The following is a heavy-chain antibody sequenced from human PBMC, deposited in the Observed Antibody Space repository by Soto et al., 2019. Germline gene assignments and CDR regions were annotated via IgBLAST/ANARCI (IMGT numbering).Heavy chain of an antibody. V-gene: IGHV4-34*01. CDR1: GRSFSGYY. D-gene: IGHD2-21*02. CDR3: ARDDSTLVTSYGLDI. J-gene: IGHJ6*02. CDR2: MNHRGTI. Sequence: SQTLSPTHAVDGRSFSGYYWTWISQPAGRGLEWIGEMNHRGTINFNPGRKSRLTISLDTYKKHFSLKLSSGTDADTAAYYCARDDSTLVTSYGLDIWGQGSTVT.